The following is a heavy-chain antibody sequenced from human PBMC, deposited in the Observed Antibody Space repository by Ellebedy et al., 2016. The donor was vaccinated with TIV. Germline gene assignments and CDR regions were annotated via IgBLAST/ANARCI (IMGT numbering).Heavy chain of an antibody. CDR1: GYTFTSYY. J-gene: IGHJ6*03. Sequence: ASVKVSXKASGYTFTSYYMHWVRQAPGQGLEWMGIINPSGGSTSYAQKFQGRVTMTRDTSTSTVYMELSSLRSEDTAVYYCARGYYGSGSYPLYYYYMDVWGKGTTVTVSS. CDR2: INPSGGST. V-gene: IGHV1-46*03. CDR3: ARGYYGSGSYPLYYYYMDV. D-gene: IGHD3-10*01.